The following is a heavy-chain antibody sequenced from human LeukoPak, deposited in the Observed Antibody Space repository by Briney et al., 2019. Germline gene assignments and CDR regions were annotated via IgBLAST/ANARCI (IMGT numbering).Heavy chain of an antibody. CDR2: LNPSDGDT. Sequence: ASVKVSCKASGHTFTTNFWHRVRQAPGQGLEWMAVLNPSDGDTTYAQKFQGRITMTRDTSTGTVYMELSSLRSEDTAVYYCAGETNAFDYWGQGTLVTVSS. CDR1: GHTFTTNF. V-gene: IGHV1-46*03. J-gene: IGHJ4*02. CDR3: AGETNAFDY.